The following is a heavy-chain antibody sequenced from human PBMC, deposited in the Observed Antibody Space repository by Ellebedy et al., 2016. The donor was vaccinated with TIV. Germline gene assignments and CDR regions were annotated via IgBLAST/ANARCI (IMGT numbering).Heavy chain of an antibody. CDR2: INEDGSDT. Sequence: GESLKISCAASGFTFKNHWMSWVRQAPGKGLEWVANINEDGSDTHYVDFVKGRFTISRDNAKNSVYLQMNSLRAEDTAVYYCARNGANVDYWGRGTRVTVSS. V-gene: IGHV3-7*01. J-gene: IGHJ4*01. CDR3: ARNGANVDY. D-gene: IGHD4/OR15-4a*01. CDR1: GFTFKNHW.